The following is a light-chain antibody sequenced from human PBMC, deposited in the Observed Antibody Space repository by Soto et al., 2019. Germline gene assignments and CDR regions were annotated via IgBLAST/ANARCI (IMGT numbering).Light chain of an antibody. CDR1: QGISSY. CDR2: AAS. V-gene: IGKV1-9*01. Sequence: DIQLTQAPSFLSASVGDRVTITCRASQGISSYLAWYQQKPGIAPKLLIYAASTLQSGVPSRFSGSGSGTEFTLTISSRQPEDFATYYCQQLNIFPTTFGQGTKVEIK. J-gene: IGKJ1*01. CDR3: QQLNIFPTT.